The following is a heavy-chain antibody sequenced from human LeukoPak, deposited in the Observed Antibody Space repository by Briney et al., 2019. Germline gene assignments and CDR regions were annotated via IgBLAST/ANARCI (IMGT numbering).Heavy chain of an antibody. CDR2: IYYSGST. J-gene: IGHJ4*02. V-gene: IGHV4-59*12. Sequence: SETLSLTCTVSGGSISSYYWSWIRQPPGKGLEWIGYIYYSGSTNYNPSLKSRVTISVDTSKNQFSLKLSSVTAADTAVYYCARERGIEHSEIAAAGYFDYWGQGTLVTVSS. CDR3: ARERGIEHSEIAAAGYFDY. CDR1: GGSISSYY. D-gene: IGHD6-13*01.